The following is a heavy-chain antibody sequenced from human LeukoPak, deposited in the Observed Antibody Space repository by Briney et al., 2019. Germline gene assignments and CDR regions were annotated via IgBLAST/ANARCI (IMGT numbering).Heavy chain of an antibody. CDR1: GGTFSSYA. CDR3: ATGDYYGSGSYYHYYYYMDV. J-gene: IGHJ6*03. V-gene: IGHV1-69*06. CDR2: IIPIFGTA. Sequence: SVKVSCKASGGTFSSYAISWVRQAPGQGLEWMGGIIPIFGTANYAQKFQGRVTITADKSTSTAYMELSSLRSEDTAAYYCATGDYYGSGSYYHYYYYMDVWGKGTTVTVSS. D-gene: IGHD3-10*01.